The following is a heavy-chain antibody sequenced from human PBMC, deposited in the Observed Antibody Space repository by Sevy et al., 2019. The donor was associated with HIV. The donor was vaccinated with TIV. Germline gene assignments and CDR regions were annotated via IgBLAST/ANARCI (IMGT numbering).Heavy chain of an antibody. D-gene: IGHD1-20*01. V-gene: IGHV6-1*01. CDR1: GDSVSSNNAA. J-gene: IGHJ6*02. CDR2: TFYRSNWYN. Sequence: KQSQTLSLTCAISGDSVSSNNAAWNWIRQSPSRGLEWLGRTFYRSNWYNDYAVSVKGRITINPDTSKNQLSLQLTSVTPEDTAVYYCARDGLTYGGMDAWGQGTTVTVSS. CDR3: ARDGLTYGGMDA.